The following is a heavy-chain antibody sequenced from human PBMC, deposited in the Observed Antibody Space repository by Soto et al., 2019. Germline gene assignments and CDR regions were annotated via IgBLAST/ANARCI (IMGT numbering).Heavy chain of an antibody. D-gene: IGHD4-4*01. CDR1: GGSLGSYY. CDR3: ASDGDGRMTTKPYYYNGMDV. J-gene: IGHJ6*02. Sequence: QVQLQESGPGLVEASETLSLTCTVSGGSLGSYYWSWIRQPPGKGLEWLGYVFYTGRANYNASLKSRDSISLSTSNYQFSLKLSSVTAAYTAVYYCASDGDGRMTTKPYYYNGMDVWGPGPTVTVSS. CDR2: VFYTGRA. V-gene: IGHV4-59*01.